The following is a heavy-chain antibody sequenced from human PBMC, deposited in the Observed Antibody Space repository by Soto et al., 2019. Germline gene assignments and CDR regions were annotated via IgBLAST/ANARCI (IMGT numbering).Heavy chain of an antibody. CDR2: ISYDGNNK. J-gene: IGHJ6*02. CDR3: AKELSSIVPEPSGMDV. Sequence: QVQLVESGGGVVQPGRSLALFCAASGFSFGTYGIHWVRQAPGQGLEWVAFISYDGNNKYYGDSTKGRFTISRDDSKNTLYLLMNSLRVEDTAVYYCAKELSSIVPEPSGMDVWGQGTTVAVSS. CDR1: GFSFGTYG. V-gene: IGHV3-30*18. D-gene: IGHD1-26*01.